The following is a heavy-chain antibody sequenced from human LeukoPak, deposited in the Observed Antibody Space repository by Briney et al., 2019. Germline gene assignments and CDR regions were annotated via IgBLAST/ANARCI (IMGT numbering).Heavy chain of an antibody. CDR1: GFTFGDYA. V-gene: IGHV3-15*01. J-gene: IGHJ4*02. CDR3: TTYEWLPFDY. D-gene: IGHD5-12*01. Sequence: GGSLRLSCTASGFTFGDYAMSWFRQAPGKGLEWVGRIKSKTDGGTTDYAAPVKGRFTISRDDSKNTLYLQMNSLKTEDTAVYYCTTYEWLPFDYWGQGTLVTVSS. CDR2: IKSKTDGGTT.